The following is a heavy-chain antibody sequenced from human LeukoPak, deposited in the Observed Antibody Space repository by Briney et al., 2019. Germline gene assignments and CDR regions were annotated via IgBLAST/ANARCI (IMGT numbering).Heavy chain of an antibody. Sequence: SQTLSFTCTVSGGSISSGDYYWSWVRQPPGKGLEWIGYIYYSGSTYYNPSLKSRVTISVDTSKNQFSLKLSSVTAADTAVYYCARDPKGYCSSTSCYTPNYWGQGTLVTVSS. J-gene: IGHJ4*02. CDR2: IYYSGST. CDR1: GGSISSGDYY. V-gene: IGHV4-30-4*08. D-gene: IGHD2-2*02. CDR3: ARDPKGYCSSTSCYTPNY.